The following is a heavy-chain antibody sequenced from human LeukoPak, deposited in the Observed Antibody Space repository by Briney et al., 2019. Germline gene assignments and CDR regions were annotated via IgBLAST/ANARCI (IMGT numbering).Heavy chain of an antibody. CDR3: ARDSTAAAGIFYYGMDV. CDR2: ISAYNGNT. D-gene: IGHD6-13*01. V-gene: IGHV1-18*01. CDR1: GYTFTSYG. Sequence: ASVKVSCKASGYTFTSYGISWVRQAPGQGLEWMGWISAYNGNTNYAQKLQGRVTMTTDTSTSTAYMELRSLRSDDTAVYYCARDSTAAAGIFYYGMDVWGQGTTVTVSS. J-gene: IGHJ6*02.